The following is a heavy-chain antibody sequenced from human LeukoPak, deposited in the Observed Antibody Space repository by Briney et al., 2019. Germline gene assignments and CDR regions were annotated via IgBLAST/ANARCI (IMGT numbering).Heavy chain of an antibody. D-gene: IGHD2-15*01. CDR3: ARAPLGYCSGGSCYDLDY. V-gene: IGHV3-21*01. J-gene: IGHJ4*02. CDR2: ISSSSSYI. Sequence: GGSLRLSCAACGFTFSSYSMNWVRQAPGKGLEWVSSISSSSSYIYYADSVKGRFTISRDNAKNSLYLQMNSLRAEDTAVYYCARAPLGYCSGGSCYDLDYWGQGTLVTVSS. CDR1: GFTFSSYS.